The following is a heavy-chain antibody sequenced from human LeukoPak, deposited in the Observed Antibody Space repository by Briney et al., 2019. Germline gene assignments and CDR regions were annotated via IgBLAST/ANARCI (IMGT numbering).Heavy chain of an antibody. V-gene: IGHV3-74*01. D-gene: IGHD1-26*01. CDR3: ARGRGGGYHY. CDR2: INPDGRTP. CDR1: GFPFINDW. Sequence: GGSLLLYCSASGFPFINDWLHWVRPAPGKGLVWVSRINPDGRTPTYADSVKGRFTLSRDNHKNLLYPQTTSLGVEDTVLLYRARGRGGGYHYWGQGTLVTVS. J-gene: IGHJ4*02.